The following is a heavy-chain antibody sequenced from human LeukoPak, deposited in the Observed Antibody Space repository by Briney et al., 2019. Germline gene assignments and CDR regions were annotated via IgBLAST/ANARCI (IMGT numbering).Heavy chain of an antibody. J-gene: IGHJ4*02. D-gene: IGHD3-3*01. Sequence: PSETLSLTCTVSGGSISSSSYYWGWIRQPPGKGLEWIGSIYYSGSNYYNPSLKSRVTISVDTSKNQFSLKLSSVTAADTAVYYCARPQYYDFWSGYYFGRWGQGTLVTVSS. CDR3: ARPQYYDFWSGYYFGR. CDR1: GGSISSSSYY. V-gene: IGHV4-39*01. CDR2: IYYSGSN.